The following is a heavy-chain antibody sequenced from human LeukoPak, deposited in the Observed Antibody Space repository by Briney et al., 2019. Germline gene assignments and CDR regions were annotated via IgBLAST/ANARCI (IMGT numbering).Heavy chain of an antibody. V-gene: IGHV1-2*02. Sequence: ASVKVSCKASGYTFTLYYMHWVRQAPGQGLEWMGWINPNSGGTKYAQKFQGRVTMTSDTSISTAYMELSRPRSDDTAVYYCARRLGFSGSGSDYWGQGTLVTVSS. CDR1: GYTFTLYY. J-gene: IGHJ4*02. CDR3: ARRLGFSGSGSDY. CDR2: INPNSGGT. D-gene: IGHD3-10*01.